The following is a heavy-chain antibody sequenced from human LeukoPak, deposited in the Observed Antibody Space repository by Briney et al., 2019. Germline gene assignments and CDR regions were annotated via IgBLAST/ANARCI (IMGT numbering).Heavy chain of an antibody. V-gene: IGHV4-4*09. J-gene: IGHJ2*01. CDR2: MFDRGSP. CDR3: ARRIQLWSYWHFDL. D-gene: IGHD1-1*01. Sequence: SETLSLTCSVPGGSINGYSWGWVRQPPGKGLECIGYMFDRGSPNHHPSLQNRVTTSVDTSKNEFSLRLTSVTAADTAVYYCARRIQLWSYWHFDLWGRGTLVTVSS. CDR1: GGSINGYS.